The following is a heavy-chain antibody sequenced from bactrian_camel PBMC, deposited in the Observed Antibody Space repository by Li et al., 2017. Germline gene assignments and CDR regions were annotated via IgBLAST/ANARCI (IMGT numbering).Heavy chain of an antibody. CDR1: GHSRGSNC. Sequence: QVQLVESGGGSVQAGGSLRLSCVVSGHSRGSNCVGWYRLPPGRAPAERAGIATIRRSGGETWYAGSVKGRFTISGDSAKNTVYLQMNSLKSEDMARYYCATRQYGGSWYEYEPQPDFRYWGQGTHVTVS. J-gene: IGHJ6*01. CDR3: ATRQYGGSWYEYEPQPDFRY. V-gene: IGHV3-3*01. D-gene: IGHD6*01. CDR2: IRRSGGET.